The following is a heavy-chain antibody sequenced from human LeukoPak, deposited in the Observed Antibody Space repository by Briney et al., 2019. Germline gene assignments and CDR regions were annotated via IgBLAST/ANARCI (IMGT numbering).Heavy chain of an antibody. D-gene: IGHD5-12*01. J-gene: IGHJ6*02. V-gene: IGHV4-34*01. Sequence: PSETLSLTCAVYGGSFSGYYWSWIRQPPGKGLEWIGEINHSGSTNYNPSLKSRVTISVDTSKNQFSLKLSSVTAADTAVYYCARDRKATTFYYYGKDVWGQGTTVTVSS. CDR3: ARDRKATTFYYYGKDV. CDR1: GGSFSGYY. CDR2: INHSGST.